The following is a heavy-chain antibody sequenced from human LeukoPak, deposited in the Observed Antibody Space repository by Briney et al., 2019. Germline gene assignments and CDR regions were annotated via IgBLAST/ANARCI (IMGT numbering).Heavy chain of an antibody. J-gene: IGHJ4*02. V-gene: IGHV4-59*01. CDR1: GDSISSYH. CDR3: ARVGRGDHTWGSYYYDH. Sequence: SETLSLTCTVSGDSISSYHWSWIRQPPGKGLEWIGYISYSGSTNYNPSLKSRVTISVDTSKNQFSLKLSSVTAADTAMYYCARVGRGDHTWGSYYYDHWGQGTLVTVSS. CDR2: ISYSGST. D-gene: IGHD3-16*01.